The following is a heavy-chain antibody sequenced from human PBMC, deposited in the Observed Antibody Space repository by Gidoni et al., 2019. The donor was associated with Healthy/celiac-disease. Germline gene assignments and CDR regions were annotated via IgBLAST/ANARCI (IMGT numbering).Heavy chain of an antibody. CDR2: IYYSGST. V-gene: IGHV4-59*01. J-gene: IGHJ4*02. Sequence: QVQLQESGPGLVKPSETLSLTCTVSGGSISSSYWSWIRQPPGKGLEWIGYIYYSGSTNYNPSLKSRVTISVDTSKNQFSLKLSSVTAADTAVYYCARVKADYDFWSGYYTDGYFDYWGQGTLVTVSS. CDR1: GGSISSSY. CDR3: ARVKADYDFWSGYYTDGYFDY. D-gene: IGHD3-3*01.